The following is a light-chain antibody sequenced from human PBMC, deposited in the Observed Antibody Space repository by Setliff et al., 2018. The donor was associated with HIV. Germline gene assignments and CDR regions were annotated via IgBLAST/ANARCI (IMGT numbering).Light chain of an antibody. CDR2: EVT. V-gene: IGLV2-14*01. CDR3: NSYTTSGTRV. J-gene: IGLJ1*01. CDR1: SSDVGGYNY. Sequence: QSALTQPASVSGSPGQSIIISCTGTSSDVGGYNYVSWYQQHPGKAPKLIIYEVTNRPSGVSDRFSGPKSVNTASLTISGLQTEDEADSYCNSYTTSGTRVFGTGTKVTVL.